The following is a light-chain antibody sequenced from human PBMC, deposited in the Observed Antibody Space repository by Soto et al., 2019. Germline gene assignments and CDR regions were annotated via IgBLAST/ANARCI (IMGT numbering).Light chain of an antibody. CDR2: EAS. J-gene: IGLJ3*02. CDR1: SSDVGGYDY. Sequence: QSALTQPASVSGSPGQSMTISCSGNSSDVGGYDYVSWYQQHPGKAPKLMIFEASSRPSGVSARFSGSKSGNKASLTISGLQAEYEADYYCNSYTGSSTVVFGGGTKLTVL. CDR3: NSYTGSSTVV. V-gene: IGLV2-14*01.